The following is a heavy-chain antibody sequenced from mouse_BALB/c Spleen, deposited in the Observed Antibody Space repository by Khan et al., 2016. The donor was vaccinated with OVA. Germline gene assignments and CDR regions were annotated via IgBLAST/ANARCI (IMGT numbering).Heavy chain of an antibody. Sequence: QVQLKQSGPGLVQPSQSLSITCTVSGFSLTNYGVHWVRQSPGKGLEWLGVIWSGGSTDYNAAFISRLSISKDNSKSQVFFKMNSLQTNDSTIYYCARNYDYDEGLAYWGQGTLVTVSA. CDR1: GFSLTNYG. D-gene: IGHD2-4*01. CDR3: ARNYDYDEGLAY. J-gene: IGHJ3*01. V-gene: IGHV2-2*02. CDR2: IWSGGST.